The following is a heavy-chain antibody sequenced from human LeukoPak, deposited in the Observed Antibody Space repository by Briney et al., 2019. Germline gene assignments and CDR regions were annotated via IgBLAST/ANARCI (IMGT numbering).Heavy chain of an antibody. D-gene: IGHD3-22*01. Sequence: GGSLRLSCAASGFTFSSYAMHWVRQAPGKGLEWVAVISYDGSNKYYADSGKGRFTISRDNSKNTLYLQMNSLRAKDTAVNYCARKWYYYDSSGHLGLDYWGQGTLVTVSS. CDR3: ARKWYYYDSSGHLGLDY. CDR2: ISYDGSNK. V-gene: IGHV3-30*04. J-gene: IGHJ4*02. CDR1: GFTFSSYA.